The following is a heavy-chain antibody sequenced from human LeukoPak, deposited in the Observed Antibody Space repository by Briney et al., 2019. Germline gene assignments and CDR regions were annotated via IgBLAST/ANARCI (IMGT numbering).Heavy chain of an antibody. CDR2: ISGSGVST. Sequence: GGSLRLSCAASGFTFSGYAMSWVRQPPGKGLDWVSSISGSGVSTYYADSVKGRFTSSRDNSKNTLYLQMNNLRDEDTAVYYWAKESRYYYGSGSFSSQFDYWGQGTLVTVSS. J-gene: IGHJ4*02. V-gene: IGHV3-23*01. D-gene: IGHD3-10*01. CDR3: AKESRYYYGSGSFSSQFDY. CDR1: GFTFSGYA.